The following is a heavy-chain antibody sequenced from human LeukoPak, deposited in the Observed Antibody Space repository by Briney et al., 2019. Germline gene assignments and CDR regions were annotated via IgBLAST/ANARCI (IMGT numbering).Heavy chain of an antibody. J-gene: IGHJ4*02. CDR1: GFPFSGYA. V-gene: IGHV3-23*01. Sequence: GGSLRLSCAASGFPFSGYAMSWVRLAPGEGLEWVSAITSGGDSTYYAESGKGRFTTSRDNLKNMVLLQMSTLRAEDTAIYYCAKSHASIWNVYDYWGQGTLVTVSS. CDR3: AKSHASIWNVYDY. D-gene: IGHD6-13*01. CDR2: ITSGGDST.